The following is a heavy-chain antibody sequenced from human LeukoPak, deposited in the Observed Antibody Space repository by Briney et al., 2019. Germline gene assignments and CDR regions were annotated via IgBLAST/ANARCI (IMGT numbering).Heavy chain of an antibody. CDR3: ARGVLFDY. CDR1: GYTFTSYD. J-gene: IGHJ4*02. Sequence: ASVKVSCKASGYTFTSYDINWVRQATGQGLEWMGWMNPNSGNTGYAQKLQGRVTMTTDTSTSTAYMDLRSLRPDDTAVYYCARGVLFDYWGQGTLVTVSS. CDR2: MNPNSGNT. V-gene: IGHV1-8*01.